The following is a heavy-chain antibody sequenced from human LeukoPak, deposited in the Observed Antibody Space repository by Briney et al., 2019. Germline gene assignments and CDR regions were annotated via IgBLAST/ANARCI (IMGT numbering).Heavy chain of an antibody. Sequence: SETLSLTCTVSGGSISSSSFYWGWIRQPPGKGPEWIGSIYYSGSTYYNPSLKSRVTISVDTSKNQFSLKLRSVTAADTAVYYCATSPQYGGYWGQGTLVTVSS. V-gene: IGHV4-39*01. CDR3: ATSPQYGGY. CDR1: GGSISSSSFY. D-gene: IGHD4-23*01. J-gene: IGHJ4*02. CDR2: IYYSGST.